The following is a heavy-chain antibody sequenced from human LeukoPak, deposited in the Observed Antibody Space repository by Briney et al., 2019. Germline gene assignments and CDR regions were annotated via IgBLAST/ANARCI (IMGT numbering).Heavy chain of an antibody. J-gene: IGHJ4*02. CDR1: GFTFSSYW. CDR3: ATTKRGGQWLVR. Sequence: PGGSLRLSCAASGFTFSSYWMHWVRQAPGKGLVWVSRINSDGSSTSYADSVKGRFTISRDNAKNTLYLQMNSLRAEDTAVYYCATTKRGGQWLVRWGQGTLVTVSS. CDR2: INSDGSST. V-gene: IGHV3-74*01. D-gene: IGHD6-19*01.